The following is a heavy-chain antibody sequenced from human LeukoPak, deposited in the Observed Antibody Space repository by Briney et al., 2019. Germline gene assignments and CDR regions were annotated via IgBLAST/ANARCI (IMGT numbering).Heavy chain of an antibody. D-gene: IGHD2-2*01. V-gene: IGHV3-74*01. CDR2: INTDGSST. Sequence: PRGSLRLSCAASGFTFSSYWMHWVRQAPGKGLVWVSRINTDGSSTSYADSVKGRFTISRDNAKNTLYLQMNSLRAEDTAVYYCARVPQLLPMDAFDIWGQGTMVTVSS. J-gene: IGHJ3*02. CDR3: ARVPQLLPMDAFDI. CDR1: GFTFSSYW.